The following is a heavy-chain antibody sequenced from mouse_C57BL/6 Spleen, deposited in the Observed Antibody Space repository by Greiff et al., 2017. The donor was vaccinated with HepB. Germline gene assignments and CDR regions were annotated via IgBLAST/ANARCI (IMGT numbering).Heavy chain of an antibody. D-gene: IGHD1-1*01. CDR3: AYYYGSSYVGY. J-gene: IGHJ2*01. V-gene: IGHV1-64*01. CDR2: IHPNSGST. CDR1: GYTFTSYW. Sequence: VKLQQPGAELVKPGASVKLSCKASGYTFTSYWMHWVKQRPGQGLEWIGMIHPNSGSTNYNEKFKSKATLTVDKSSSTAYMQLSSLTSEDSAVYYCAYYYGSSYVGYWGQGTTLTVSS.